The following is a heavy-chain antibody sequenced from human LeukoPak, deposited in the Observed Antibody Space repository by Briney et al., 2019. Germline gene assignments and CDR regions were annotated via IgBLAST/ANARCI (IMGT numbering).Heavy chain of an antibody. V-gene: IGHV4-59*01. CDR2: IYYSGST. D-gene: IGHD4-17*01. Sequence: SETLSLTCTVSGGSISSYYWSWIRQPPGKGLEWIGYIYYSGSTNYNPSLKSRVTISVDTSKNQFSLRLSSVTAADTAVYYCARDLVTVTKGFDIWGQGTMVSVSS. CDR1: GGSISSYY. J-gene: IGHJ3*02. CDR3: ARDLVTVTKGFDI.